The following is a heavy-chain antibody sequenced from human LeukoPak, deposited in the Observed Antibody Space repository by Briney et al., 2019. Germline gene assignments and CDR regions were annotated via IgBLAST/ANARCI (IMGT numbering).Heavy chain of an antibody. Sequence: GGSLGLSCAASRFTFSNYAMHWVRQAPGKGLEWVALISDDGSIKFYADSVKGRFIVSRDNSENTLYLQMNSLRIDDTAVYYCAREPYSSSSDYYYYGMDVWGQGTTVTVSS. CDR1: RFTFSNYA. V-gene: IGHV3-30-3*01. CDR3: AREPYSSSSDYYYYGMDV. D-gene: IGHD6-6*01. J-gene: IGHJ6*02. CDR2: ISDDGSIK.